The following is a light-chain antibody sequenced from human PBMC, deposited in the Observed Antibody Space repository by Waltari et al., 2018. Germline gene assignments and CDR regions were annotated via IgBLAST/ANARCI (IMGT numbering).Light chain of an antibody. CDR2: DVI. Sequence: QSALTQPPSASGSPGQSVTFSCTVTARDIGGFHFVSWYQQHPDKAHRLIIYDVIKRPSGVADRFSGSKSGNTASLTVSGLQAEDEADYFCCSFSGANNLLFGGGTRLTV. CDR3: CSFSGANNLL. CDR1: ARDIGGFHF. V-gene: IGLV2-8*01. J-gene: IGLJ2*01.